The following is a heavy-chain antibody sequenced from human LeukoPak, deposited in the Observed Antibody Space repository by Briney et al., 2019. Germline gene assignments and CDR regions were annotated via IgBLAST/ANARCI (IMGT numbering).Heavy chain of an antibody. CDR1: GFTFSSYG. CDR3: ARGYSSSWYDY. D-gene: IGHD6-13*01. CDR2: IWYDGSNK. J-gene: IGHJ4*02. V-gene: IGHV3-33*01. Sequence: GGSLRLSCAASGFTFSSYGMHWVRQAPGKGLEWVAVIWYDGSNKYYADSVKGRFTISRDNSMNTLYLQMNSLRAEDTAVYYCARGYSSSWYDYWGQGTLVAVSS.